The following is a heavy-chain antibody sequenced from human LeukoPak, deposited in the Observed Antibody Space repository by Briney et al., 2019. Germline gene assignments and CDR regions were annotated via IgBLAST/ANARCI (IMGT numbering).Heavy chain of an antibody. D-gene: IGHD3-22*01. V-gene: IGHV3-15*07. CDR1: GFTFSNAW. CDR3: STTYYYDSSEGY. CDR2: IKSKTDGGTT. Sequence: GGSLRLSCAASGFTFSNAWMNWVRQAPGKGLEWVGRIKSKTDGGTTGYAAPVKGRFTISRDDSKNTLYLQMNSLKTEDTAVYYCSTTYYYDSSEGYWGQGTLVTVSS. J-gene: IGHJ4*02.